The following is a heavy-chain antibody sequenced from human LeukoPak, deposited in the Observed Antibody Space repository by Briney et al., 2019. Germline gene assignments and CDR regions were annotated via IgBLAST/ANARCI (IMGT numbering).Heavy chain of an antibody. V-gene: IGHV1-2*02. CDR1: GYTFTGYY. D-gene: IGHD5-12*01. Sequence: ASVKVSCKASGYTFTGYYMHWVRQAPGQGLEWMGWINPNSGGTNYAQKFQGRVTMTRDTSISTAYMELSRLRSDDTAVYYCARPRLTIVATNNALFYWGQGPLVTVSS. J-gene: IGHJ4*02. CDR3: ARPRLTIVATNNALFY. CDR2: INPNSGGT.